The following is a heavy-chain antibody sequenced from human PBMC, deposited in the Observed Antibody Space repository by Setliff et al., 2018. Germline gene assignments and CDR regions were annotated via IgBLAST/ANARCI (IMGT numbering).Heavy chain of an antibody. CDR3: ARDRYYNSWSGTSITAPHDAFDI. Sequence: ASVKVSCKASGYTLTNYYMHWVRQAPGQGLEWMGIINPSGGLTRYAQKFQGRVTMTRDTPTSTVYMEVSSLRSEDTAVYYCARDRYYNSWSGTSITAPHDAFDIWGQGTMVTVSS. CDR1: GYTLTNYY. J-gene: IGHJ3*02. D-gene: IGHD3-3*01. V-gene: IGHV1-46*03. CDR2: INPSGGLT.